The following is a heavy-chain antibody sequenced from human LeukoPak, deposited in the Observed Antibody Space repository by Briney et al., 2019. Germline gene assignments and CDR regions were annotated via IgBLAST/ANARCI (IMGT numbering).Heavy chain of an antibody. CDR2: FDPEDGET. J-gene: IGHJ5*02. CDR3: ARDSLPSIVVVNWFDP. V-gene: IGHV1-24*01. CDR1: GYTLTELS. D-gene: IGHD3-22*01. Sequence: GASVKVSCKVSGYTLTELSMHWVRQAPGKGLEWMGGFDPEDGETIYAQKFQGRVTMTEDTSTDTAYMELSSLRSEDTAVYYCARDSLPSIVVVNWFDPWGQGTLVTVSS.